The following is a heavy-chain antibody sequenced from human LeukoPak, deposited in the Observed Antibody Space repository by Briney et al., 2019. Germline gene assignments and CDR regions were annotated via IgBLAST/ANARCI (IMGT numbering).Heavy chain of an antibody. V-gene: IGHV4-39*01. CDR2: IYYSGSA. Sequence: SETLSLTCSVSGGSISSSSYYWGWICQPRGKGLEWIGSIYYSGSAYYNPSLKIRVTVSVDTSKNQFSLKLTSVTAADTAVYYCARRDCSSTTCYAGSYYFDYWGQGTLVTVSS. CDR1: GGSISSSSYY. J-gene: IGHJ4*02. CDR3: ARRDCSSTTCYAGSYYFDY. D-gene: IGHD2-2*01.